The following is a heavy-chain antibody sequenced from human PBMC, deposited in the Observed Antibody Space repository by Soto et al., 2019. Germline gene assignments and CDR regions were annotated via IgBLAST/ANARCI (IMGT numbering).Heavy chain of an antibody. CDR3: ARHDCSSTTCQPYFDY. V-gene: IGHV4-59*08. D-gene: IGHD2-2*01. J-gene: IGHJ4*02. CDR2: IYHSGNT. CDR1: GGSINGYY. Sequence: PSETLSLTCTVSGGSINGYYWSWIRQPPGKGLDWIGYIYHSGNTNYNPSLKSRVTISVDTSKNQFSLKVTSVTAADTAVYYCARHDCSSTTCQPYFDYWGQGTLVTVSS.